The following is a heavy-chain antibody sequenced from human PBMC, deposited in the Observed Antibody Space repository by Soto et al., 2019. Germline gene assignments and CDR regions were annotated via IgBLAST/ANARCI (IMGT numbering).Heavy chain of an antibody. CDR2: IWHDGSNK. J-gene: IGHJ4*02. D-gene: IGHD3-3*01. V-gene: IGHV3-33*01. Sequence: QVQLVESGGGVVQPGRSLRLSCAASGFTFSTYSMHWVRQAPVKGPECVSLIWHDGSNKYYAESVKGRFSISRDNSKNTLYLQMHSLRAEDTAVYYCARDRVVINPSYYFDYWGQGTLVTVSS. CDR3: ARDRVVINPSYYFDY. CDR1: GFTFSTYS.